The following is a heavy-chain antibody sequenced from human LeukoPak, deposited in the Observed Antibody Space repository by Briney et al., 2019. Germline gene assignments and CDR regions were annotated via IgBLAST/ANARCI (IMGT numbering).Heavy chain of an antibody. V-gene: IGHV3-21*01. CDR3: ARIRVTMVRGVFYYYGMDV. CDR2: ISSSSSYI. Sequence: GGSLRLSCAASGFTFSSYSMNWVRQAPGKGLEWVSSISSSSSYIYYADSVKGRFTISRDNAKNSLYLQMNSLRAKDTAVYYCARIRVTMVRGVFYYYGMDVWGQGTTVTVSS. CDR1: GFTFSSYS. J-gene: IGHJ6*02. D-gene: IGHD3-10*01.